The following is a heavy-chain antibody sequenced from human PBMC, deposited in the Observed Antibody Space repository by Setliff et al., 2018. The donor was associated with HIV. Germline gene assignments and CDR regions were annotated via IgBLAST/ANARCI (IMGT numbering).Heavy chain of an antibody. D-gene: IGHD3-10*01. CDR3: ARHPELQNYGYFDY. CDR2: IYYSGST. CDR1: GGSISSSSYY. V-gene: IGHV4-39*01. J-gene: IGHJ4*02. Sequence: PSETLSLTCTVSGGSISSSSYYWGWIRQPPGKGLEWIGSIYYSGSTYYTPSLKSRVTISVDTSKNQFSLKLSSVTAADTAVYYCARHPELQNYGYFDYWGQGTLVTVSS.